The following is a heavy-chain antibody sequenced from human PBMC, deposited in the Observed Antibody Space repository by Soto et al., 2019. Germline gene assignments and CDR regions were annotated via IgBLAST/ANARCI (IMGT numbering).Heavy chain of an antibody. CDR3: ARGIYSTSSFFDS. V-gene: IGHV4-30-4*01. CDR1: GDSISTADYY. J-gene: IGHJ4*02. Sequence: SETLSLTCTVSGDSISTADYYWNWIRQPPGKGLEWIGYIYYSGNTYYIPSLKSRVTISVDTSKNQISLKLNSVTAADTAVYYCARGIYSTSSFFDSWGQGTLGTVS. CDR2: IYYSGNT. D-gene: IGHD6-6*01.